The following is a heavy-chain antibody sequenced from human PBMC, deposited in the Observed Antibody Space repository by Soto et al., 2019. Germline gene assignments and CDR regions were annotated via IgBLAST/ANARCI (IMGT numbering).Heavy chain of an antibody. CDR3: ARGMQGANWFDP. J-gene: IGHJ5*02. Sequence: PSETLSLTCTVSGGSISSGGYYWSWIRQHPGKGLEWIGYIYYSGSTYYNPSLKSRVTTSVDTSKNQFSLKLSSVTAADTAVYYCARGMQGANWFDPWGQGSLVTVSS. CDR1: GGSISSGGYY. CDR2: IYYSGST. V-gene: IGHV4-31*03.